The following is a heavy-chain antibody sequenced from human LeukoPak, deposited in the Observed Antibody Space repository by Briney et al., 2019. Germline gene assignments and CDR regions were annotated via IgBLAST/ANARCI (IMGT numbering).Heavy chain of an antibody. CDR1: AYSFTKYW. CDR2: IYPGDSDT. CDR3: ARQSSYDFWSGYYRYYYGMDV. Sequence: GESLQISCKGSAYSFTKYWIGWVRQMPGKGLEWMGIIYPGDSDTRYSPSFQGQVTISADKSISTAYLQWSSLKASDTAMYYCARQSSYDFWSGYYRYYYGMDVWGQGTTVTVSS. D-gene: IGHD3-3*01. J-gene: IGHJ6*02. V-gene: IGHV5-51*01.